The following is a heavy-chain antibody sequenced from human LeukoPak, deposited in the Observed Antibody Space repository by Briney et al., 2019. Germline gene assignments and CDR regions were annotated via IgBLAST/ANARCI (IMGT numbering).Heavy chain of an antibody. V-gene: IGHV4-61*02. J-gene: IGHJ5*02. Sequence: SQTLSLTCTVSGGSISSGSYYWSWIRQPAGKGLEWIGRIYTSGSTNYNPSLKSRVTIPVDTSKNQFSLKLSSVTAADTAVYYCARDHIVVVPAAIYNWFDPWGQGTLVTVSS. CDR3: ARDHIVVVPAAIYNWFDP. CDR1: GGSISSGSYY. CDR2: IYTSGST. D-gene: IGHD2-2*01.